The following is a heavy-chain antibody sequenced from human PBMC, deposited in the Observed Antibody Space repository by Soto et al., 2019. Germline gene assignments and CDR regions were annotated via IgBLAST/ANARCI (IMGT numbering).Heavy chain of an antibody. CDR3: AREGDYDILTGYYIIHYYYGMDV. V-gene: IGHV1-18*01. CDR1: GYTFSSYA. CDR2: ISAYNGNT. J-gene: IGHJ6*02. D-gene: IGHD3-9*01. Sequence: ASVKVSCKASGYTFSSYAISWVRQAPGQGLEWMGWISAYNGNTKYAQKLQGRVTMTTDTSTSTAYMELRSLRSDDTAVYYCAREGDYDILTGYYIIHYYYGMDVWGQGTTVTVSS.